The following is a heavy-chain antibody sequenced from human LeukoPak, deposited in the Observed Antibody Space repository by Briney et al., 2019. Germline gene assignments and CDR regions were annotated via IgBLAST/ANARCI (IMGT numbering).Heavy chain of an antibody. J-gene: IGHJ4*02. CDR2: INTDESKI. CDR3: ARGGLFKYFFDY. Sequence: GGSLRLSCAASGFTFSSHWMHWVRQTPGKGLVWVSRINTDESKINHADSVKGRFAISRDNAKNMLYLQMNSLRAEDTAVYYCARGGLFKYFFDYWGQGTPVTVSS. D-gene: IGHD2-15*01. CDR1: GFTFSSHW. V-gene: IGHV3-74*01.